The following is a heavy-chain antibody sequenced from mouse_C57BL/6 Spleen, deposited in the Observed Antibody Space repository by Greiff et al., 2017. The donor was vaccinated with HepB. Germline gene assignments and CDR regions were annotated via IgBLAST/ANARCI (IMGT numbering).Heavy chain of an antibody. V-gene: IGHV5-16*01. D-gene: IGHD1-1*01. Sequence: DVKLVESEGGLVQPGSSMKLSCTASGFTFSDYYMAWVRQVPEKGLEWVANINYDGSSTYYLDSLKSRFIISRDNAKNILYLQMSSLKSEDTATYYCARDNYYGSSYAMDYWGQGTSVTVSS. CDR1: GFTFSDYY. J-gene: IGHJ4*01. CDR3: ARDNYYGSSYAMDY. CDR2: INYDGSST.